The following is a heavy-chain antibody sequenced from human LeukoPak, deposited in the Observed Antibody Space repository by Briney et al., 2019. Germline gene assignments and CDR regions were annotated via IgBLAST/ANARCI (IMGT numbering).Heavy chain of an antibody. CDR3: AKGCSTSIDCAYFDY. J-gene: IGHJ4*02. Sequence: GGSLRLSCAASGFTFSNYAMHWVRQAPGKGLEWVSGLSSSGASTIYADSVKGRFTISRDNSKNTLHLQVNSLRAEDTAIYYCAKGCSTSIDCAYFDYWGQGTLVTVSS. CDR1: GFTFSNYA. D-gene: IGHD2-2*01. V-gene: IGHV3-23*01. CDR2: LSSSGAST.